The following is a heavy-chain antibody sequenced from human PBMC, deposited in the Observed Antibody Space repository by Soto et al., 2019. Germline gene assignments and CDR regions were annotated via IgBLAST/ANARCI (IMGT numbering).Heavy chain of an antibody. V-gene: IGHV1-18*01. CDR3: ASGRTRALDY. Sequence: QIQLVQSGAEVKKPGASVKVSCKASGYIFTSQGISWVRQAPGQGLEWMGWISTYNGNPNYAQKLQRRVTMTTHTSTTTAFLEFRSLTSDDTAVYYCASGRTRALDYWGQGTPVIVSS. J-gene: IGHJ4*02. CDR2: ISTYNGNP. D-gene: IGHD1-7*01. CDR1: GYIFTSQG.